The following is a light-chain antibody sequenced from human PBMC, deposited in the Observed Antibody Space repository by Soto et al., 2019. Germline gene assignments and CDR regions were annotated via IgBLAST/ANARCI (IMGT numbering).Light chain of an antibody. CDR1: HDIINY. J-gene: IGKJ4*01. Sequence: DIQMTQSPSSLSASVGDRVTITCQASHDIINYLNWFQQKPGEAPKLLIFDAFKLETGVPSRFSGSGSGTDFTLTISSLQPEDIATYYCQQYDNLSVTFGGGTKV. CDR3: QQYDNLSVT. V-gene: IGKV1-33*01. CDR2: DAF.